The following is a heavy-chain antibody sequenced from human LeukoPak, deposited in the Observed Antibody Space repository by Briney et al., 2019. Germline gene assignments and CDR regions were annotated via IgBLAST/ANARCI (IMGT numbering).Heavy chain of an antibody. D-gene: IGHD2-15*01. CDR3: ARASPERQYCSGSSCYSNYYGMDV. CDR2: IYYSGST. Sequence: SETLSLTCTVSGGSISSYYWSWIRQPPGKGLEWIGYIYYSGSTNYNPSLKSRVTISVDRSKNQFSLKLSSVTAADTAVYYCARASPERQYCSGSSCYSNYYGMDVWGQGTTVTVSS. CDR1: GGSISSYY. V-gene: IGHV4-59*12. J-gene: IGHJ6*02.